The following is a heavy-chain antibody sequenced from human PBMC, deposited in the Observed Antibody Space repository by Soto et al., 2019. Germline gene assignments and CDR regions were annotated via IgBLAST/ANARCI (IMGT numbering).Heavy chain of an antibody. CDR3: ARGTYGSGSYYYLDNWFDP. Sequence: SQTLSLTCAISGDSVSSNSAAWNWIRQSPSRSLKWLGRTYYRSKWYNDYAVSVKSRITINPDTSKNQFSLQLNSVTPEDTAVYYCARGTYGSGSYYYLDNWFDPWGQGTLVTVSS. J-gene: IGHJ5*02. D-gene: IGHD3-10*01. V-gene: IGHV6-1*01. CDR1: GDSVSSNSAA. CDR2: TYYRSKWYN.